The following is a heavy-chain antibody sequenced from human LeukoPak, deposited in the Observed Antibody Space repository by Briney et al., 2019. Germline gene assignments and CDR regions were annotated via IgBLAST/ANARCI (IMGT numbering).Heavy chain of an antibody. J-gene: IGHJ3*02. D-gene: IGHD6-13*01. Sequence: SETLSLTCTVSGGSISSYYWSWIRQPAGKGLEWIGRIYTSGSTNYNPSLKSRVTMSVDTSKNQFSLKLSSVTAADTAVYYYARESSSWAPDAFDIWGQGTMVTVSS. V-gene: IGHV4-4*07. CDR3: ARESSSWAPDAFDI. CDR2: IYTSGST. CDR1: GGSISSYY.